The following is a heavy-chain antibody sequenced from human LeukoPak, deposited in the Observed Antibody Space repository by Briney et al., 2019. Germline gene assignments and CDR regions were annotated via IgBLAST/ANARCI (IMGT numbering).Heavy chain of an antibody. V-gene: IGHV1-3*01. D-gene: IGHD3-10*01. CDR1: GYTFTSYA. CDR2: INAGNGNT. CDR3: ARGPQLLWFGELPGPLDY. J-gene: IGHJ4*02. Sequence: ASVKVSCKASGYTFTSYAMHWVRQAPGQRLEWMGWINAGNGNTKYSQKFQGRVSITRDTSASTAYMELSSLRSEDMAVYYCARGPQLLWFGELPGPLDYWGQGTLVTVSS.